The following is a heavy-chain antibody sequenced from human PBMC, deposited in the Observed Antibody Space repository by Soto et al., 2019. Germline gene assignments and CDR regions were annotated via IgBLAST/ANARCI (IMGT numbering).Heavy chain of an antibody. CDR3: VQTTGSTGFDF. V-gene: IGHV3-53*01. D-gene: IGHD1-1*01. CDR1: GFAVSSKY. J-gene: IGHJ4*02. CDR2: IYGGGTT. Sequence: EVQLVESGGGLIQPGGSLRLSCAASGFAVSSKYMTWVRQAPGKGLEWVSGIYGGGTTYYADSVKGRFTISRDTSKNTSYLQMTSLRAEDTAVYYCVQTTGSTGFDFWGQGTLVTVSS.